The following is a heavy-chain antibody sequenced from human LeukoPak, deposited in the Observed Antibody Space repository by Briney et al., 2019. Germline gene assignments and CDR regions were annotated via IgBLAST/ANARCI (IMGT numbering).Heavy chain of an antibody. J-gene: IGHJ6*03. D-gene: IGHD6-13*01. V-gene: IGHV3-23*01. Sequence: GGSLRLSCAASGFTFSSYAMSWVRQAPGKGLEWVSAISGSGGSTYYADSVKGRFTISRDNSKNTLYLQMNSLRAEDTAVYYCAKDCIAAAGTFSYYYSMDVWGKGTTVTVSS. CDR3: AKDCIAAAGTFSYYYSMDV. CDR1: GFTFSSYA. CDR2: ISGSGGST.